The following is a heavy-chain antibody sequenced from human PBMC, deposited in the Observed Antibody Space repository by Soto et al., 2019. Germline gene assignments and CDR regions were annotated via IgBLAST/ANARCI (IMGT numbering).Heavy chain of an antibody. CDR1: GYTFTSYG. CDR2: IIPIFGTA. CDR3: ARELSSSWPRGFFDY. Sequence: GASVKVSCKASGYTFTSYGISWVRQAPGQGLEWMGGIIPIFGTANYAQKFQGRVTITADESTSTAYMELSSLRSEDTAVYYCARELSSSWPRGFFDYWGQGTLVTVSS. J-gene: IGHJ4*02. V-gene: IGHV1-69*13. D-gene: IGHD6-13*01.